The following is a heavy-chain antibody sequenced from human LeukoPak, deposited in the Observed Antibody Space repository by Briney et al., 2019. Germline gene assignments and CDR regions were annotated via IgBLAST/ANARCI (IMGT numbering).Heavy chain of an antibody. CDR2: ISSSGSTI. V-gene: IGHV3-11*04. CDR3: ARDNDSSGYHAFDI. J-gene: IGHJ3*02. D-gene: IGHD3-22*01. Sequence: GGFLRLSCAASGFTFSDYYMSWIRQAPGKGLEWVSYISSSGSTIYYADSVKGRFTISRDNAKNSLYLQMSSLRAEDTAVYYCARDNDSSGYHAFDIWGQGTMVTVSS. CDR1: GFTFSDYY.